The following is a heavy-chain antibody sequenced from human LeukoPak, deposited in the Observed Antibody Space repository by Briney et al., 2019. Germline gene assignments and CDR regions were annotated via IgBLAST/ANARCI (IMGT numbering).Heavy chain of an antibody. CDR2: ISGSGNRI. CDR3: AKVEEDRSLVGAIWTIES. D-gene: IGHD1-26*01. J-gene: IGHJ4*02. CDR1: GFILHSHA. V-gene: IGHV3-23*01. Sequence: PGGSLRLSCAASGFILHSHAMTWVRQAPGKGLEGVSAISGSGNRIYYADSVKARFTITRDNSKNTLYLQLSGLGAEDTAMYYCAKVEEDRSLVGAIWTIESWGPGTLVTVSS.